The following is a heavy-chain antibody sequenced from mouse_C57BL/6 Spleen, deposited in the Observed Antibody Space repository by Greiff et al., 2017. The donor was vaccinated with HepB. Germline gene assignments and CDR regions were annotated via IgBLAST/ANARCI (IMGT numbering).Heavy chain of an antibody. CDR2: ISSGSSTI. V-gene: IGHV5-17*01. CDR3: ASYYSNSGFAY. CDR1: GFTFSDYG. J-gene: IGHJ3*01. D-gene: IGHD2-5*01. Sequence: EVMLVESGGGLVKPGGSLKLSCAASGFTFSDYGMHWVRQAPEKGLEWVAYISSGSSTIYYADTVKGRFTISRDNAKNTLFLQMTSLRSEDTAMYYCASYYSNSGFAYWGQGTLVTVSA.